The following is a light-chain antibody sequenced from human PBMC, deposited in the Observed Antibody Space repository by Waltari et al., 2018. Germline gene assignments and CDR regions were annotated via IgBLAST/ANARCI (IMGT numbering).Light chain of an antibody. CDR1: QDISTW. J-gene: IGKJ1*01. Sequence: DIQMTQSPSSLSASVGDRVTITCRVSQDISTWVAWYQQKPGTAPNLLIYKASILNSGVPSRFSGSGSGSDFILTISDLQPEDVATYCCQQYNTAPWTFGPGTEVEI. CDR2: KAS. CDR3: QQYNTAPWT. V-gene: IGKV1-5*03.